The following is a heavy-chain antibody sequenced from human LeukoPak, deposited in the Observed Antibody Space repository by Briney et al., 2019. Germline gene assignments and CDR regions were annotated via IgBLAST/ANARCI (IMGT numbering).Heavy chain of an antibody. CDR1: GFTVSSTY. CDR3: AKDPLTLRLGELSHDY. Sequence: PGGSLRLSCAASGFTVSSTYMSWVRQAPGKGLEWVSVIYSGGSTFYADSLKGRCTISRDDSKNTLYLQMNSLRAEDTAVYYCAKDPLTLRLGELSHDYWGQGTLVTVSS. J-gene: IGHJ4*02. D-gene: IGHD3-16*02. V-gene: IGHV3-53*01. CDR2: IYSGGST.